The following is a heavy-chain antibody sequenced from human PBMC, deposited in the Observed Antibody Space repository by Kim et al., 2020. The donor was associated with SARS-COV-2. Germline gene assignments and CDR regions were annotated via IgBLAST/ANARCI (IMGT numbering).Heavy chain of an antibody. CDR3: TTGDSSGYRKYYYYGMDV. J-gene: IGHJ6*02. D-gene: IGHD3-22*01. CDR1: GFTFSNAW. CDR2: IKSKTDGGTT. Sequence: GGSLRLSCAASGFTFSNAWMSWVRQAPGKWLEWVGHIKSKTDGGTTDYAAPVKGRFTISRDDSKNTLYLQMNSLKTEDTAVYYCTTGDSSGYRKYYYYGMDVWGQGTTVTVSS. V-gene: IGHV3-15*01.